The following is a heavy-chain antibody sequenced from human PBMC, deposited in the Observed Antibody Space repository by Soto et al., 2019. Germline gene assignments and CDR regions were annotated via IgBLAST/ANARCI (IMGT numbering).Heavy chain of an antibody. CDR3: GKGGGGDHGY. CDR2: ITITGDTT. J-gene: IGHJ4*02. D-gene: IGHD2-21*02. Sequence: EVQLVESEGGLVQPGGSLRLSCEASGFIFTTSDMSWVRQAPGKGLEWISSITITGDTTHYADSVKGRFTISRDNSRNTVDLQMNRRRVDDTGVYYCGKGGGGDHGYWGQGTLVAVSS. V-gene: IGHV3-23*04. CDR1: GFIFTTSD.